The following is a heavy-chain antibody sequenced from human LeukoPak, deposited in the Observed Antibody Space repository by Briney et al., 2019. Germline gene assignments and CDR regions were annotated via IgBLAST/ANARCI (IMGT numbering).Heavy chain of an antibody. CDR1: GDSISSSSYY. CDR3: ARVRFDDYVWGSYRYNVGAFDI. V-gene: IGHV4-39*02. CDR2: IYYSGST. J-gene: IGHJ3*02. D-gene: IGHD3-16*02. Sequence: PSETLSLTCIVSGDSISSSSYYWGWIRQPPGKGLEWIGNIYYSGSTYYNSSLKSRVSLSLDTSKNHFSLKLSSVTAADTAVYYCARVRFDDYVWGSYRYNVGAFDIWGQGTMVTVSS.